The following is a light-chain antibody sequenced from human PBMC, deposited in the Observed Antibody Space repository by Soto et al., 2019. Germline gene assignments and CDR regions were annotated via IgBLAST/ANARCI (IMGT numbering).Light chain of an antibody. CDR2: AAS. V-gene: IGKV1-8*01. CDR3: QKYYSYPLT. Sequence: AIRMTQSPSSFSASTGDRVTITCRASQGISSYLAWYQQQPGKAPKLLIYAASTLQSGVPSRFSGSGSGTDFTLTISCLQSEDFATYYCQKYYSYPLTFGQGTRLEIK. CDR1: QGISSY. J-gene: IGKJ5*01.